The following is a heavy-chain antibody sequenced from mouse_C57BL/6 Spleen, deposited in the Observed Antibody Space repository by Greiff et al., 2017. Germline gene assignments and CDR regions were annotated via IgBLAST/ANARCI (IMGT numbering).Heavy chain of an antibody. CDR3: ARIENFYAMDY. Sequence: EVKLMESGGGLVKPGGSLKLSCAASGFTFSSYAMSWVRQTAEKRLEWVATISDGGSYTYYPDNVKGRFTISRDNAKNNLYLQMSHLKSEDTARYYCARIENFYAMDYWGQGTSVTVSS. CDR1: GFTFSSYA. V-gene: IGHV5-4*03. J-gene: IGHJ4*01. CDR2: ISDGGSYT.